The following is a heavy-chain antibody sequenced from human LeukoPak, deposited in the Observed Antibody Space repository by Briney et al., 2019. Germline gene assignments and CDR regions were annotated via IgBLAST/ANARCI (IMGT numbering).Heavy chain of an antibody. CDR1: GGSISSYY. Sequence: SETLSLTCTVSGGSISSYYWSWIRQPPGKGLEWIGYIYYSGSTNYNPSLKSRVTISVDTSKNQFSLKLSSVTAADTAVYYCASSIQLPYCGGDCYPISYWGQGTLVTVSS. CDR3: ASSIQLPYCGGDCYPISY. J-gene: IGHJ4*02. D-gene: IGHD2-21*02. V-gene: IGHV4-59*01. CDR2: IYYSGST.